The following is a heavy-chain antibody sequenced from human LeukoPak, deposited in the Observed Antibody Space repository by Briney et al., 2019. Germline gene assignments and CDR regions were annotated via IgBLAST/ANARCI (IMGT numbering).Heavy chain of an antibody. D-gene: IGHD6-13*01. V-gene: IGHV1-8*01. CDR2: MNPNSGNT. Sequence: ASVKVSCKASGYTFTSYDINWVRQATGQGLEWMGWMNPNSGNTGYAQKFQGRVTMTRNTSRSTVYLELSSLRSEDTAVYYCTRGAWYRWFDPWGQGTLVTVSS. CDR3: TRGAWYRWFDP. J-gene: IGHJ5*02. CDR1: GYTFTSYD.